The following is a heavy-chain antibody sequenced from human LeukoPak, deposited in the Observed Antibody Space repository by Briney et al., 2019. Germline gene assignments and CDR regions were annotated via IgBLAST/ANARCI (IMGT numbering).Heavy chain of an antibody. V-gene: IGHV3-7*01. D-gene: IGHD3-22*01. Sequence: GGSLRLSCAASGFTFRNFWMSWVRQAPGKGLEWLANINQDGSAKYYVDSVKGRFTISRDNAKDSLYLEMNSLRGEDTAVYYCTSSDDSSGNKWGQGTLVTVSS. CDR1: GFTFRNFW. CDR2: INQDGSAK. CDR3: TSSDDSSGNK. J-gene: IGHJ4*02.